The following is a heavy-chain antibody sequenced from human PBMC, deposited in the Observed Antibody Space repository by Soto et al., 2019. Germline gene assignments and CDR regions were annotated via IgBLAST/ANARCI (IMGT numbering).Heavy chain of an antibody. CDR3: ARLMTEGATFREDAFDL. CDR1: RYTFTSHG. Sequence: QVQLVQSGGDVKEPGASVKLSCTTSRYTFTSHGIAWVRQAPGQGLEWMGRISTFNGKTDFAQKLQGRVTMTADTLTSTVHMELRSLRSDDTAVYYCARLMTEGATFREDAFDLWGQGTKVTVSS. J-gene: IGHJ3*01. CDR2: ISTFNGKT. D-gene: IGHD1-26*01. V-gene: IGHV1-18*04.